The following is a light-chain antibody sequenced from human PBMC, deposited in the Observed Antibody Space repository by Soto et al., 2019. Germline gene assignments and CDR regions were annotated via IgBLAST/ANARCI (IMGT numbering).Light chain of an antibody. Sequence: QSVLTQPPSVSGAPGQRVTITCTGSSSNLGAGYDVHWYQQVPGTAPKLLIFANDNRPSGVPDRFSVSKSGTSASLAITRLQAEDESFYYCQSYDSSVTGLVLFGGGTKLTVL. CDR3: QSYDSSVTGLVL. CDR1: SSNLGAGYD. J-gene: IGLJ2*01. CDR2: AND. V-gene: IGLV1-40*01.